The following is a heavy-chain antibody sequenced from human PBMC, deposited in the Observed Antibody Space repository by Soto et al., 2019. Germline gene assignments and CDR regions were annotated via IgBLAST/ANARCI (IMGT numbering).Heavy chain of an antibody. D-gene: IGHD1-1*01. J-gene: IGHJ4*02. CDR2: ISGSGGSA. V-gene: IGHV3-23*01. CDR3: ASGQLVTRLFDY. CDR1: GLSFSNYA. Sequence: GGSLRLSCAASGLSFSNYAMNWVRQAPGKGLEWVSVISGSGGSASYADSVQGRFTISRDNSNNTLYLQMNSLRAEDTAVYYCASGQLVTRLFDYWGQGTLVTVSS.